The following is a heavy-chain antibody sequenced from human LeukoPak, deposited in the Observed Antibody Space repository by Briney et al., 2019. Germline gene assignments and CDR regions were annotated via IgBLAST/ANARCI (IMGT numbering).Heavy chain of an antibody. CDR1: GGSISSGSYY. CDR2: IYYSGST. J-gene: IGHJ4*02. CDR3: AREFATSGPGPD. Sequence: PSQTLSLTCTVSGGSISSGSYYWSWIRQPAGKGLEWIGYIYYSGSTYYNPSLKSRVTISVDTSKNQFSLKLSSVTAADTAVYYCAREFATSGPGPDWGQGTLVTVSS. V-gene: IGHV4-31*03. D-gene: IGHD3-10*01.